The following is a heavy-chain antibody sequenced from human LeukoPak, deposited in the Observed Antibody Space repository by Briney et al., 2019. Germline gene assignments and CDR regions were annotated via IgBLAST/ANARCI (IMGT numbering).Heavy chain of an antibody. CDR2: ISYDGSNK. CDR1: GFTFSSYA. J-gene: IGHJ4*02. V-gene: IGHV3-30*18. Sequence: GGSLRLSCAASGFTFSSYAMSWVRQAPGKGLEWVAVISYDGSNKYYADSVKGRFTISRDNSKNTLYLQMNSLRAEDTAVYYCAKDPGYKQLVRYFDYWGQGTLVTVSS. D-gene: IGHD6-6*01. CDR3: AKDPGYKQLVRYFDY.